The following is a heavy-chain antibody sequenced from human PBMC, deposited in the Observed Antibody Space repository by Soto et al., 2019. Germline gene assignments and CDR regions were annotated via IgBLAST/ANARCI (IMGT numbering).Heavy chain of an antibody. CDR1: GFTFSSYS. V-gene: IGHV3-48*01. Sequence: GGSLRLSCAASGFTFSSYSMNWVRQAPGKGLEWVSYISSSSSTIYYADSVKGRYTISRDNAKNSLYLQMNSLRAEDTAVYYCARGLYGDYENYYYYYMDVWGKGTTVTVSS. J-gene: IGHJ6*03. CDR2: ISSSSSTI. CDR3: ARGLYGDYENYYYYYMDV. D-gene: IGHD4-17*01.